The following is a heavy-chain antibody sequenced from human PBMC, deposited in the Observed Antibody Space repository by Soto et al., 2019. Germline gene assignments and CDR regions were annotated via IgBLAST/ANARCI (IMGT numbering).Heavy chain of an antibody. CDR3: ARGFRRQPLLLFDY. V-gene: IGHV3-30-3*01. D-gene: IGHD2-15*01. J-gene: IGHJ4*02. CDR1: GFTFSSYA. CDR2: ISYDGSNK. Sequence: GGSLRLSCAASGFTFSSYAMHWVRQAPGKGLEWVAVISYDGSNKYYADSVKGRFTISRDNSKNTLYLQMNSLRAEDTAVYYCARGFRRQPLLLFDYWGQGTLVTVSS.